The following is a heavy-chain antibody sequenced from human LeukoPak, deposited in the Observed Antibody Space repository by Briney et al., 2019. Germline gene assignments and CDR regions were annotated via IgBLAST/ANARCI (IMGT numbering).Heavy chain of an antibody. CDR1: GGSISSYY. CDR2: IYYSGST. CDR3: ARDPYTVTTRAFDI. D-gene: IGHD4-17*01. V-gene: IGHV4-59*01. Sequence: SETLSLTCTVSGGSISSYYWSWIRQPPGKGLEWIGYIYYSGSTNHNPSLKSRVTISVDTSKNQFSLKLSSVTAADTAVYYCARDPYTVTTRAFDIWGQGTMVTVSS. J-gene: IGHJ3*02.